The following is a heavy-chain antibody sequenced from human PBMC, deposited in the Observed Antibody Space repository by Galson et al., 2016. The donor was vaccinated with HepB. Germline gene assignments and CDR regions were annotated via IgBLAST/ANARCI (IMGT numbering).Heavy chain of an antibody. D-gene: IGHD3/OR15-3a*01. J-gene: IGHJ6*02. V-gene: IGHV3-7*01. CDR1: GFSRNYW. CDR3: ARDGLRGRWRLGGMDV. Sequence: SLRLSCAASGFSRNYWMSWVRQAPGKGLEWVANIKQDGSETHYVDSVKGRFTISRDNAKNSLYLQMNSLRAEDTAVYYCARDGLRGRWRLGGMDVWGQGTTVTVSS. CDR2: IKQDGSET.